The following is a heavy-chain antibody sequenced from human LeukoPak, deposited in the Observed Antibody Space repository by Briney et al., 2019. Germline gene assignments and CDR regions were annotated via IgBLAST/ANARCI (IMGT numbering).Heavy chain of an antibody. D-gene: IGHD3-22*01. CDR3: ARDRTYDSSGYHVGSDGFDI. V-gene: IGHV3-30-3*01. CDR2: ISYDGSNK. Sequence: GGSLRLSCAASGFTFNSYAMNWVRQAPAKGREWVAIISYDGSNKYYADSVEGRFTISRDNSKNTLYLQMNSLRAEDTAVYYCARDRTYDSSGYHVGSDGFDIWGQGTMVTVSS. CDR1: GFTFNSYA. J-gene: IGHJ3*02.